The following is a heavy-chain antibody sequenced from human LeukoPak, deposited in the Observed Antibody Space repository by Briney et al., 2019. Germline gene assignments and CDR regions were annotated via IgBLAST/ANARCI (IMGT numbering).Heavy chain of an antibody. CDR3: ARGALQYSSGWYYYGMDV. D-gene: IGHD6-19*01. CDR2: IKQDGSEK. Sequence: GGSLRLSCVASGFRISGHAMSWVRQAPGKGLEWVANIKQDGSEKYYVDSVKGRFTISRDNAKNSLYLQMNSLRAEDTAVYYCARGALQYSSGWYYYGMDVWGQGTTVTVSS. V-gene: IGHV3-7*01. J-gene: IGHJ6*02. CDR1: GFRISGHA.